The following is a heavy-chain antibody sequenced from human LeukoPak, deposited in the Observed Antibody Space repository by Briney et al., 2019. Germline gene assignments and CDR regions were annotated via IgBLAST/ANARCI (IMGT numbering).Heavy chain of an antibody. CDR2: IWYDGSNK. D-gene: IGHD5-18*01. V-gene: IGHV3-33*01. CDR3: ARGVRGYSYGYDYYYYGMDV. CDR1: GFTFSSYG. J-gene: IGHJ6*02. Sequence: PGRSLRLSCAASGFTFSSYGMHWVRPAPGKGLEWVAVIWYDGSNKYYADSVKGRFTISRDNSKNTLYLQMNSLRAEDTAVYYCARGVRGYSYGYDYYYYGMDVWGQGTTVTVSS.